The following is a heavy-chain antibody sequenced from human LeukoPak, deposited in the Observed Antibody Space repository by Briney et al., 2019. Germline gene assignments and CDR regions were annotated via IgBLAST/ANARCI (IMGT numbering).Heavy chain of an antibody. V-gene: IGHV4-31*03. Sequence: SQTLSLTCTVSGDSINSGGYYWNWVRQYPGKGLEWIGYISDIRSTYYNPSLKSRVTISVDTSKSQFSLKVSSVTAADTAVYYCARDRGGYSGYFDYWGQGTLVTVSS. CDR1: GDSINSGGYY. D-gene: IGHD5-12*01. CDR3: ARDRGGYSGYFDY. CDR2: ISDIRST. J-gene: IGHJ4*02.